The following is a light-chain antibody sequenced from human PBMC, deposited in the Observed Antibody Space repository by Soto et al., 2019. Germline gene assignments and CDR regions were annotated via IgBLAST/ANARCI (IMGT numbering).Light chain of an antibody. Sequence: IVLTHSPGTLSLSPGEIATLSFRASQSVSNNYLAWYQQKPGQAPRLLIYGASNRATGIPARFSGSGSGTDFTLTISSLEPEDFAVYYCQQRSNWPLTFGGGTKVDIK. CDR3: QQRSNWPLT. CDR1: QSVSNNY. J-gene: IGKJ4*01. CDR2: GAS. V-gene: IGKV3-11*01.